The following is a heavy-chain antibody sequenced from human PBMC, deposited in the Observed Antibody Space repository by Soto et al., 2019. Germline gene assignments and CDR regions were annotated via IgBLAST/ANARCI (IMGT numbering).Heavy chain of an antibody. CDR3: VSQRTTVPTQAYFDY. CDR2: VYYRGRS. CDR1: GVSVTEIGYY. D-gene: IGHD4-17*01. Sequence: SDTLSLTGTLSGVSVTEIGYYWGLIRQSPGKGLEWIGSVYYRGRSYSKSSVKSRVTISVDTSKNRFSLSLNSVTASDTAVYFCVSQRTTVPTQAYFDYWGPGALVTVS. J-gene: IGHJ4*02. V-gene: IGHV4-39*01.